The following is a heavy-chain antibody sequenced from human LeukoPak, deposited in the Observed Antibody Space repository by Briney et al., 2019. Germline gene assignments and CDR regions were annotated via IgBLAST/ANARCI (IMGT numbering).Heavy chain of an antibody. J-gene: IGHJ4*02. CDR1: GYTFTSYY. CDR2: INRSGGST. D-gene: IGHD4-23*01. Sequence: GASVKVSCKASGYTFTSYYMHWVRQAPGQGLGWMGIINRSGGSTSYAKKFQGRVTMTTDMSTSTVYMELSSLRSEDTAVYYCARGPTTVVTSAFDYWGQGTLVTVSS. CDR3: ARGPTTVVTSAFDY. V-gene: IGHV1-46*01.